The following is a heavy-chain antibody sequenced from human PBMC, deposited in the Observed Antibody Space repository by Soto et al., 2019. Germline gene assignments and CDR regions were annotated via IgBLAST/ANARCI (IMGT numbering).Heavy chain of an antibody. J-gene: IGHJ4*02. CDR1: GGSISSGGYY. D-gene: IGHD4-17*01. CDR2: IYYSGST. V-gene: IGHV4-31*03. CDR3: ARYGDYGGYYVLDY. Sequence: SETLSLTCTVSGGSISSGGYYWSWIRQHPGKGLEWIGYIYYSGSTYYNPSLKSRVTISVDTSKNQFSLKLSSVTAADTAVYYCARYGDYGGYYVLDYWGQGTLVTVSS.